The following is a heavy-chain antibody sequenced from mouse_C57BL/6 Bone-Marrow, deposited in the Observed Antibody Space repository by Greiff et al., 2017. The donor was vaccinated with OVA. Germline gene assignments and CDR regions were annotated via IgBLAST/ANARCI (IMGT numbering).Heavy chain of an antibody. CDR1: GYTFTDYN. V-gene: IGHV1-22*01. D-gene: IGHD2-4*01. Sequence: EVQLQQSGPELVNPGASVKMSCKASGYTFTDYNMHWVKQSHGKSLEWIGYINPNNGGTSYNQKFKGKATLTVNKSSSTAYMELRSLTSEDSAVYYCARSDYDDGDCDYWGQGTTLTVSS. J-gene: IGHJ2*01. CDR2: INPNNGGT. CDR3: ARSDYDDGDCDY.